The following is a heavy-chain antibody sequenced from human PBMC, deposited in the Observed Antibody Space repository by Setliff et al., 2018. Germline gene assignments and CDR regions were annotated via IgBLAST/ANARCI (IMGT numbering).Heavy chain of an antibody. CDR2: INHSGSS. CDR3: ARDPGWRTLFYYYYYKDV. Sequence: SETLSLTCAVYGGSFSGYYWTWIRQPPGKGLEWIGEINHSGSSNYNPSLKSRVTISVDTSKNQFSLELSSVTAADTAVYYCARDPGWRTLFYYYYYKDVWGKGTTVTVPS. V-gene: IGHV4-34*01. J-gene: IGHJ6*03. CDR1: GGSFSGYY. D-gene: IGHD3-3*01.